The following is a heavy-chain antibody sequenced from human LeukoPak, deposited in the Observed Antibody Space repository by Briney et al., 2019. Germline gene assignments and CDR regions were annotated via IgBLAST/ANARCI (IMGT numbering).Heavy chain of an antibody. J-gene: IGHJ4*02. CDR1: GFTFSNYA. CDR2: ISGSGGST. CDR3: AKVEGASKASVY. V-gene: IGHV3-23*01. D-gene: IGHD1-1*01. Sequence: GGSLRLSCAAAGFTFSNYAMTWVRQAPGRGLEWVSSISGSGGSTYYADSVKGRFTISRDDSKNTLYLQMYSLRAEDTAVYYCAKVEGASKASVYWGQGALVTVSS.